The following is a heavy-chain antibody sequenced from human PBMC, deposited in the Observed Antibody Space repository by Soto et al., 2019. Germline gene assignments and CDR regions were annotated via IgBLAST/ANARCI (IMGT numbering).Heavy chain of an antibody. CDR1: GGSISSYY. Sequence: SETLSLTCTVSGGSISSYYWSWIRQPPGKGLEWIGYIYYSGSTNYNPSLKSRVTISVDTSKNQFSLKLGSVTAADTAVYYCARLGRVATIEGNWFDPWGQGTLVTVSS. D-gene: IGHD5-12*01. CDR2: IYYSGST. J-gene: IGHJ5*02. V-gene: IGHV4-59*08. CDR3: ARLGRVATIEGNWFDP.